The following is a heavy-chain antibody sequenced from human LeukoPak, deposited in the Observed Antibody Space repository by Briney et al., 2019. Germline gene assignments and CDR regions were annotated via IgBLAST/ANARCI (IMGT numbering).Heavy chain of an antibody. CDR1: GGSISSYY. CDR3: ARNSPDPLAWLDP. D-gene: IGHD4-11*01. J-gene: IGHJ5*02. CDR2: IYTSGST. Sequence: PSETLSLTCTVSGGSISSYYWSWIRQPPGKGLEWIGYIYTSGSTNYNPSLKSRVTISVDTSKNQFSLKLSSVTAADTAVYYCARNSPDPLAWLDPWGQGTLVTVSS. V-gene: IGHV4-4*09.